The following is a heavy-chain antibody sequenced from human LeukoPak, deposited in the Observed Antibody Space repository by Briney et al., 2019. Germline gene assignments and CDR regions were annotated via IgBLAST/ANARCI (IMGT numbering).Heavy chain of an antibody. CDR3: ARGQGYSYGYEWFDP. V-gene: IGHV4-59*01. D-gene: IGHD5-18*01. CDR2: IYYSGST. Sequence: PSETLSLTCTVSGGSIRSYYWSWIRQPPGKGLEWIGYIYYSGSTNYNPSLRSRVTISVDTSKNQFSLKLSSVTAADTAVYYCARGQGYSYGYEWFDPWGQGTLVTVSS. CDR1: GGSIRSYY. J-gene: IGHJ5*02.